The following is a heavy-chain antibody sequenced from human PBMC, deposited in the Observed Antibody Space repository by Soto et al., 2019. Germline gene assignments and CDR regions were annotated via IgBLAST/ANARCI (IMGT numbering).Heavy chain of an antibody. CDR1: GFTFSTHA. J-gene: IGHJ5*01. Sequence: QVQLVESGGGVVQPGGSLRLSCAASGFTFSTHAMHWVRQAPGKGLDWVAGLTYDGCSKYDTDSVKGRFTVSRDNYNNKLYLQMNSLRPEDTAVYYCARDFPNEGYSGTYCAYNWFDSWGQGILVTVSS. CDR2: LTYDGCSK. D-gene: IGHD1-26*01. V-gene: IGHV3-30-3*01. CDR3: ARDFPNEGYSGTYCAYNWFDS.